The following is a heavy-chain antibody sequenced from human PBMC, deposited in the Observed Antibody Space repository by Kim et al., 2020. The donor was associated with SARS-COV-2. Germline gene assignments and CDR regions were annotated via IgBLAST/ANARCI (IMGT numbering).Heavy chain of an antibody. V-gene: IGHV3-21*01. D-gene: IGHD5-12*01. Sequence: GGSLRLSCAASGFTFSSYSMNWVRQAPGKGLEWVSSISSSSSYIYYADSVKGRFTISRDNAKNSLYLQMNSLRAEDTAVYYCARESGYDYNGDDYYYYYGMDVWGQGTTVTVSS. CDR1: GFTFSSYS. CDR3: ARESGYDYNGDDYYYYYGMDV. J-gene: IGHJ6*02. CDR2: ISSSSSYI.